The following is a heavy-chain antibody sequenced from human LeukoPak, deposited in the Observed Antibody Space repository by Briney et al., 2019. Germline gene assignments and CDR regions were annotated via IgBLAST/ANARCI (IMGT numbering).Heavy chain of an antibody. V-gene: IGHV4-31*03. Sequence: SETLSLACTVSGVSISSGGYYWSWIRQHPGKVLEWIVYIYYSGSTYYNPSLKSRVTISVDTSKNQFSLKLSSVTAADTAVYYCARDRIGLYYYYYGMDVWGQGTTVTVSS. CDR3: ARDRIGLYYYYYGMDV. CDR1: GVSISSGGYY. CDR2: IYYSGST. J-gene: IGHJ6*02. D-gene: IGHD1-26*01.